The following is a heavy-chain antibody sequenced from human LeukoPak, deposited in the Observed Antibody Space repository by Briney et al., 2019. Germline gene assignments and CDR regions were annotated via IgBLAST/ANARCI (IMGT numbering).Heavy chain of an antibody. CDR1: GGSISNTNW. D-gene: IGHD3-22*01. V-gene: IGHV4-39*01. J-gene: IGHJ4*02. CDR3: ARADDYYDSSGYYDY. CDR2: IYYSGST. Sequence: SETLSLTCDVSGGSISNTNWWSWVRQPPGQGLEWIGSIYYSGSTYYNPSLKSRVTISVDTSKNQFSLKLSSVTAADTAVYYCARADDYYDSSGYYDYWGQGTLVTVSS.